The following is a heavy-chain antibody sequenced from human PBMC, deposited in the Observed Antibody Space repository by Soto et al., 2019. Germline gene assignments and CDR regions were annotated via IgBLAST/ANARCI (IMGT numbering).Heavy chain of an antibody. CDR1: GFTFSSYG. D-gene: IGHD6-19*01. CDR3: ARGIQYSSGCFDY. V-gene: IGHV3-33*01. CDR2: IWYDGSNK. Sequence: QVQLVESGGGVVQPGRSLRRSCAASGFTFSSYGIHWVREAPGKGLEWVAVIWYDGSNKYYADSVKGRFTISRDNSKNTLYLQMNSLRAEDTAVYYCARGIQYSSGCFDYWGQGTLVTVSS. J-gene: IGHJ4*02.